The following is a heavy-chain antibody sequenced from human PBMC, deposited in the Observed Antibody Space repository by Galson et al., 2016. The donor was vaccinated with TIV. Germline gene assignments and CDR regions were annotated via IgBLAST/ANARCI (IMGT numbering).Heavy chain of an antibody. V-gene: IGHV4-39*07. CDR2: MYYTGRT. CDR1: GGSVISGDYH. D-gene: IGHD1-26*01. CDR3: ARDRPSGLFDH. J-gene: IGHJ4*02. Sequence: SETLSLTCTVSGGSVISGDYHWGWIRQHPGKGLEWIGSMYYTGRTYYNPSLRGRVAISIDTSKNQFSLKLRSMTAADTAVYYCARDRPSGLFDHWGQGTLVTVSS.